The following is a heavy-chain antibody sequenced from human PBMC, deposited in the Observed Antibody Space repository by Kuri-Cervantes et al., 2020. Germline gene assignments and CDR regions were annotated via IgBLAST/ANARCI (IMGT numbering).Heavy chain of an antibody. J-gene: IGHJ3*02. D-gene: IGHD3-10*01. CDR3: AREYILWFGELGNAFDI. V-gene: IGHV3-15*01. CDR2: IKSKTDGGTT. Sequence: GESLKISCAASGLTFSSYAMSWVRQAPGKGLEWVGRIKSKTDGGTTDYAAPVKGRFSISRDDSKSTLYLQMNSLRAEDTAVYYCAREYILWFGELGNAFDIWGQGTMVTVSS. CDR1: GLTFSSYA.